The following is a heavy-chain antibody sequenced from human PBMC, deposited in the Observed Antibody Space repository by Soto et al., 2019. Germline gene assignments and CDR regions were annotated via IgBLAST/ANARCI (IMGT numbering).Heavy chain of an antibody. CDR2: IYYSGST. CDR1: GGSISSGGYY. V-gene: IGHV4-31*03. CDR3: ARELYDSSGYYPNWFDP. D-gene: IGHD3-22*01. J-gene: IGHJ5*02. Sequence: QVQLQESGPGLVKPSQTLSLTCTVSGGSISSGGYYWSWIRQHPGKGLEWIGYIYYSGSTYYNPSLKSRVTISVDTSKNQFSLKLSSVTAADTAVYYCARELYDSSGYYPNWFDPWGQGTLVTVSS.